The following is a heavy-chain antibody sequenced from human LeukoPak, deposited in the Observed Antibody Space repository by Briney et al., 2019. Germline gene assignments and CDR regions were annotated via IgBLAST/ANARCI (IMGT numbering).Heavy chain of an antibody. CDR2: IYTSGST. Sequence: SQTLSLTCTVSGGSISSGSYYWSWIRQPAGKGLEWIGRIYTSGSTNYNPSLKSRVTISVDTSKNQLSLKLSSVTAADTAVYYCARATGYYYGMDVWGQGTTVTVSS. D-gene: IGHD3-10*01. CDR1: GGSISSGSYY. J-gene: IGHJ6*02. CDR3: ARATGYYYGMDV. V-gene: IGHV4-61*02.